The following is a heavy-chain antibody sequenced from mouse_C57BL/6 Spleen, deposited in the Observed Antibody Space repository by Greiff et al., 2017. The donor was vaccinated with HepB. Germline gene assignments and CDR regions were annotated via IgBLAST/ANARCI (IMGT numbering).Heavy chain of an antibody. V-gene: IGHV1-80*01. CDR1: GYAFSSYW. CDR3: ARYYSNYAMDY. D-gene: IGHD2-5*01. J-gene: IGHJ4*01. Sequence: QVQLQQSGAELVKPGASVKISCKASGYAFSSYWMNWVKQRPGKGLEWIGQIYPGDGDTNHNGKFKGKATLTADKSSSTAYMQLSSLTSEDSAVYFCARYYSNYAMDYWGQGTSVTVSS. CDR2: IYPGDGDT.